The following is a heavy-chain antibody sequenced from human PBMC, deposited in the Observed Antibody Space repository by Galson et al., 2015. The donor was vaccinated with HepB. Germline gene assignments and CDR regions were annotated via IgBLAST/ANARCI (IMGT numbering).Heavy chain of an antibody. J-gene: IGHJ6*02. V-gene: IGHV5-51*01. D-gene: IGHD3-22*01. Sequence: QSGAEVKKPGESLKISCKGSGYSFTSYWIGWVRQMPGKGLEWMGIIYPGDSDTRYSPSFQGQVTISADKSISTAYLQWSSLKASDTAMYYCARQKGYYDRKGYYYGMDVWGQGTTVTVSS. CDR3: ARQKGYYDRKGYYYGMDV. CDR2: IYPGDSDT. CDR1: GYSFTSYW.